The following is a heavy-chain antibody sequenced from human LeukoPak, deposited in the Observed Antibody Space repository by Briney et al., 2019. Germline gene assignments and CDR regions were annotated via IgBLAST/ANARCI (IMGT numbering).Heavy chain of an antibody. Sequence: SETLSLTCTVSGYSISSGYYWGWIRPPPGEGLGWSGSIYHSGSTYYNPSLKSRVTISVETSKNQFSLKLSSVTAADTAVYYCARAGYYYDSSAYYYYYYYMDVWGKGTTVTVSS. V-gene: IGHV4-38-2*02. D-gene: IGHD3-22*01. CDR1: GYSISSGYY. J-gene: IGHJ6*03. CDR3: ARAGYYYDSSAYYYYYYYMDV. CDR2: IYHSGST.